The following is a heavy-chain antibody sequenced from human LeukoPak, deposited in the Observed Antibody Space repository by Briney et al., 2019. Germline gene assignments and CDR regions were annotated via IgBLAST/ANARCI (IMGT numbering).Heavy chain of an antibody. Sequence: PGGSLRLSCAASGFTFSSYAMHWVRQATGKGLEWVAVISYDGSIKYYADSVKGRFTISRDNSKNTLYLQMNSLRAEDTAVYYCAKSGSQWELDLLDYWGQGTLVTVSS. CDR1: GFTFSSYA. D-gene: IGHD1-26*01. V-gene: IGHV3-30-3*02. CDR2: ISYDGSIK. J-gene: IGHJ4*02. CDR3: AKSGSQWELDLLDY.